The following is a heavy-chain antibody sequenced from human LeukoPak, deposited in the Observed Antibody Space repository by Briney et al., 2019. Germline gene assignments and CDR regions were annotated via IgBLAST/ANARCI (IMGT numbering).Heavy chain of an antibody. Sequence: SVKVSCKASGGTFSSYAISWVRQAPGQGLEWMGRIIPIFGTANYAQKFQGRVTITTDESTSTAYMELSSLRSEDTAVYYCARDRRGTIFGVVTERPYYYYYYYMDVWGEGTTVTVSS. CDR2: IIPIFGTA. V-gene: IGHV1-69*05. CDR1: GGTFSSYA. J-gene: IGHJ6*03. CDR3: ARDRRGTIFGVVTERPYYYYYYYMDV. D-gene: IGHD3-3*01.